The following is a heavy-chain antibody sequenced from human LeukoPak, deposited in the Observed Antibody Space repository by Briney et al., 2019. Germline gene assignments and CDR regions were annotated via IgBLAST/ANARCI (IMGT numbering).Heavy chain of an antibody. CDR2: LDSGGITT. CDR1: GFTFSSNA. Sequence: PGGSLRLSCAASGFTFSSNAMSWVRQAPGKGLEWVSGLDSGGITTYYADSVKGRFTISRDNSKNTLYLQMNNLRAEDTAVYYCAKHSVFTRTQNDYWGQGTLVTVSS. CDR3: AKHSVFTRTQNDY. D-gene: IGHD1-14*01. V-gene: IGHV3-23*03. J-gene: IGHJ4*02.